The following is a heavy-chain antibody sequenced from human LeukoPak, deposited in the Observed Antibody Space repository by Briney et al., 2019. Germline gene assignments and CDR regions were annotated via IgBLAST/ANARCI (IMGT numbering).Heavy chain of an antibody. CDR3: AREERYYDLDAFGI. CDR1: GYTFTSYG. J-gene: IGHJ3*02. D-gene: IGHD3-22*01. V-gene: IGHV1-18*01. Sequence: ASVTVSCKASGYTFTSYGISWVRQAPGQGLEWMGWISAYNGNTHYAQKLQGRVTMTTDTSTRTAYMELRRLRSDDTAVYYCAREERYYDLDAFGIWGQGTMVTVSS. CDR2: ISAYNGNT.